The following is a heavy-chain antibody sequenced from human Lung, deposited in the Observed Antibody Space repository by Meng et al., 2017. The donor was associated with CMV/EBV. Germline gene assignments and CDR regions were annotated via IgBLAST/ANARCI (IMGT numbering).Heavy chain of an antibody. D-gene: IGHD3-22*01. CDR3: AKASLSYYSDSSAYYFFDF. V-gene: IGHV3-23*03. CDR2: IYSGGGST. J-gene: IGHJ4*02. CDR1: GFTFSSYA. Sequence: GGSXRLXXEASGFTFSSYAMSWVRQAPGKGLEWVSVIYSGGGSTYYADSVKGRFAISRDNSKNTLNLQMNSLRAEDTAIYYCAKASLSYYSDSSAYYFFDFWXQGTLVTVSS.